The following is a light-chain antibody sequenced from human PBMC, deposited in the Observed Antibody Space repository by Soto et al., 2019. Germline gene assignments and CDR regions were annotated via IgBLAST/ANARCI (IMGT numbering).Light chain of an antibody. Sequence: DIQMTQSPSTLSASVGDRVTITCRASASMSNCFAWYQQKPWKAPTLRISGASSLQSGVPSRFSGSASGTEFTLSISSLQPDDIATYDCQQCHRYLTFGQGTKVEMK. J-gene: IGKJ1*01. CDR2: GAS. V-gene: IGKV1-5*01. CDR1: ASMSNC. CDR3: QQCHRYLT.